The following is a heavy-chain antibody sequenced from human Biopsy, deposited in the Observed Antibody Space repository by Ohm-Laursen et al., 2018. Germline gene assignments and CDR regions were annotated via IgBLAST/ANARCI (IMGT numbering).Heavy chain of an antibody. D-gene: IGHD6-19*01. CDR1: GYSFTSYY. J-gene: IGHJ4*02. CDR3: ARNTGWYGDLYYFDY. CDR2: INPSGSTT. Sequence: ASVKVSCQASGYSFTSYYMHWVRQAPGQGLEWMGMINPSGSTTSYPQIFQGRVTMTRDTSKSTVYMELSSLRSADTAVYFCARNTGWYGDLYYFDYWGQGTLVTVSS. V-gene: IGHV1-46*01.